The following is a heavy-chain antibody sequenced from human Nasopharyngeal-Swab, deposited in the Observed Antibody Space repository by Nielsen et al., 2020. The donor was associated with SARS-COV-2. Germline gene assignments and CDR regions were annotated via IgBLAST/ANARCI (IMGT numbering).Heavy chain of an antibody. CDR3: ARRDLGSSSWYGNWFDP. J-gene: IGHJ5*02. D-gene: IGHD6-13*01. CDR1: GCSFSGYN. Sequence: SETLSPTCAVYGCSFSGYNRSWIRQLPGKGLEWIGVINHSGSTNYNPSLKGRVTISVDTSTIQFTLKLSSVTAADTAVYYCARRDLGSSSWYGNWFDPWGQGTLVTVSS. V-gene: IGHV4-34*01. CDR2: INHSGST.